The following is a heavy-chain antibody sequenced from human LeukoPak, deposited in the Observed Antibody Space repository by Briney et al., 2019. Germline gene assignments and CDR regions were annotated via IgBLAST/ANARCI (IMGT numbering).Heavy chain of an antibody. CDR2: MNPNSGNT. D-gene: IGHD4-17*01. V-gene: IGHV1-8*01. CDR3: ARGGVTTPQNYYYYGMDV. CDR1: GYTFTSYD. J-gene: IGHJ6*02. Sequence: ASVKVSCKASGYTFTSYDINWVRQATGQGLEWMGWMNPNSGNTGYVQKFQGRVTMTRNTSISTAYMELSSLRSEDTAVYYCARGGVTTPQNYYYYGMDVWGQGTTVTVSS.